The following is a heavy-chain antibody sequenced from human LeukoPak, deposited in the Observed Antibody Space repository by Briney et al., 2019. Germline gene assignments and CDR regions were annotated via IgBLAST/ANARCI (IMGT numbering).Heavy chain of an antibody. CDR1: GFTFSSYG. CDR3: ASFGSGSNLDAFDI. V-gene: IGHV3-30*03. D-gene: IGHD3-10*01. J-gene: IGHJ3*02. Sequence: GGSLRLSCAASGFTFSSYGMHWVRQAPGKGLEWVAVISYDGSNKYYADSVKGRFTISRDNAKNSLYLQMNSLRDEDTAVYYCASFGSGSNLDAFDIWGQGTMVTVST. CDR2: ISYDGSNK.